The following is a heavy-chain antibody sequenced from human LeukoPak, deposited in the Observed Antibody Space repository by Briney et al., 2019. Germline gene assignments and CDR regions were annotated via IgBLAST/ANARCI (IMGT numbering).Heavy chain of an antibody. J-gene: IGHJ4*02. V-gene: IGHV3-33*01. D-gene: IGHD6-19*01. CDR2: IWYDGSNK. CDR1: GFTFSSYG. CDR3: ARDRAFRIAVALDY. Sequence: PGGSLRLSCAASGFTFSSYGMHWVRQAPGKGLEWVAVIWYDGSNKYYADSVKGRFTISRDNSKNTLYLQMNSLRAEDTAVYYCARDRAFRIAVALDYWGQGTLVTVSS.